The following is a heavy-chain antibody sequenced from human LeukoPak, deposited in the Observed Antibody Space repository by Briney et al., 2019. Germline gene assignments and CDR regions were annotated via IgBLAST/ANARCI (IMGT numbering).Heavy chain of an antibody. CDR3: AKSHSLGNDAFDI. CDR2: IRYVGSNK. CDR1: GFTFSSYG. J-gene: IGHJ3*02. Sequence: TGGSLRLSCAASGFTFSSYGMHWVRQAPGKGLEWVAFIRYVGSNKYYADSVKGRFTISRDNSKNTLYLQMNSLRAEDTAVYYCAKSHSLGNDAFDIWGQGTMVTVSS. V-gene: IGHV3-30*02.